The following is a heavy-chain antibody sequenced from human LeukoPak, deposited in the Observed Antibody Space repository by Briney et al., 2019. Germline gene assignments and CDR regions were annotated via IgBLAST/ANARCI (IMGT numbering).Heavy chain of an antibody. J-gene: IGHJ3*02. Sequence: SESLSLTCAVSVVSISNNYWWRWVSQFPGKVLERSGEIYRSGSTSYNPSLKSRVTISIDTSKNQFSLKLSSVTAADTAVYYCARDRPAKHYYDSSGSRGYAFDIWGQGTMVTVSS. V-gene: IGHV4-4*02. CDR2: IYRSGST. CDR3: ARDRPAKHYYDSSGSRGYAFDI. CDR1: VVSISNNYW. D-gene: IGHD3-22*01.